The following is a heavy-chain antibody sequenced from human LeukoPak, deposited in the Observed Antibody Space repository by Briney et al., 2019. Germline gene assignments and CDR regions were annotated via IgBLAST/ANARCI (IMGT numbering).Heavy chain of an antibody. V-gene: IGHV1-24*01. CDR2: FDPEDGET. Sequence: ASVKVSCKVSGYTLTELSMHRVRQAPGKGLEWMGGFDPEDGETIYAQKFQGRVTMTEDTSTDTAYMELSSLRSEDTAVYYCATAAVIVVVPAAPSFDYWGQGTLVTVSS. D-gene: IGHD2-2*01. CDR1: GYTLTELS. CDR3: ATAAVIVVVPAAPSFDY. J-gene: IGHJ4*02.